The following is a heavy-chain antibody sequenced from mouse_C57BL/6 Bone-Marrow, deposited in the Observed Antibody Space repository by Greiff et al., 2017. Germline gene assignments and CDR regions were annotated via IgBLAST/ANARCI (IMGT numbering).Heavy chain of an antibody. J-gene: IGHJ1*03. CDR1: GYTFTDYY. V-gene: IGHV1-19*01. Sequence: VQLQQSGPVLVKPGASVKMSCKASGYTFTDYYMNWVKQSHGKSLEWIGVINPYNGGTSYNQKFKGKATLTVDKSSSTAYMELNSLTSKESAVYYCARITTVVTDWYFDVWGTGTTVTVSS. CDR2: INPYNGGT. CDR3: ARITTVVTDWYFDV. D-gene: IGHD1-1*01.